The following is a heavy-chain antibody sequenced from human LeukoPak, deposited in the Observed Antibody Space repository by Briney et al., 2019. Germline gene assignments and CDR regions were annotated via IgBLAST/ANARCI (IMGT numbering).Heavy chain of an antibody. Sequence: GGSLRLSCAAPGFTFSSYWMSWVRQAPGKGLEWVANIKEDGSEKNYVDSVKGRFTISRDNAKNSLYLQMNSRRAEDTAVYYCARGGGRHVEYWGQGNLVTVSS. CDR2: IKEDGSEK. V-gene: IGHV3-7*05. CDR3: ARGGGRHVEY. CDR1: GFTFSSYW. D-gene: IGHD2/OR15-2a*01. J-gene: IGHJ4*02.